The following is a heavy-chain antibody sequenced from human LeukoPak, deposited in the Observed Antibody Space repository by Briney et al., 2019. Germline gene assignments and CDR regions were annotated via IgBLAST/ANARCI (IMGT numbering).Heavy chain of an antibody. V-gene: IGHV4-31*03. CDR3: ARAIRDCSSTSCYPYYFDY. CDR2: IYYSGST. CDR1: GGSISSGGCY. Sequence: PSQTLSLTCTVSGGSISSGGCYWSWIRQHPGKGLEWIGYIYYSGSTCYNPSLKSRVTISVDTSKNQFSLKLSSVTAADTAVYYCARAIRDCSSTSCYPYYFDYWGQGTLVTVSS. D-gene: IGHD2-2*01. J-gene: IGHJ4*02.